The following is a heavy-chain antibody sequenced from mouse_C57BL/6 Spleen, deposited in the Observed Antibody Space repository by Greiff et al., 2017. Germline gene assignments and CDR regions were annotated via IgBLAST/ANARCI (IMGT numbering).Heavy chain of an antibody. V-gene: IGHV7-3*01. CDR1: GFTFTAYY. D-gene: IGHD1-1*01. CDR2: IRNKANGYTT. CDR3: ARWYSSSDYFDY. Sequence: EVNVVESGGGLVQPGGSLSLSCAASGFTFTAYYMSWVRQPPGKALEWLGFIRNKANGYTTEYSASVKGRFTISRDNSQSILYLQMNALRAEDSATYYCARWYSSSDYFDYWGQGTTLTVSS. J-gene: IGHJ2*01.